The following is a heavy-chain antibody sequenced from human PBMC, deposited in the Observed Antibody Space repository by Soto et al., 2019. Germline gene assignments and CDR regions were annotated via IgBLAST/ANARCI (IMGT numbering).Heavy chain of an antibody. Sequence: GGSLRLSCSASGFTFSSYTIHWVRQAPGKGLEYVSTTSGNGGTTYYADSVKGRFTISRDNSKNTVYLQMSSLRVEDTSVYYCVRCGSGSSWSHFDYWGQGTLVTVSS. J-gene: IGHJ4*02. V-gene: IGHV3-64D*06. CDR2: TSGNGGTT. D-gene: IGHD6-13*01. CDR3: VRCGSGSSWSHFDY. CDR1: GFTFSSYT.